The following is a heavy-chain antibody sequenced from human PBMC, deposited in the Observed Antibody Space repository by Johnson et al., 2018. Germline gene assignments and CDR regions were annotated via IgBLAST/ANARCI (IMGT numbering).Heavy chain of an antibody. D-gene: IGHD2-21*01. V-gene: IGHV1-46*01. CDR3: ARAPDVVAI. CDR1: GYTFTNYF. CDR2: IKPRGGST. J-gene: IGHJ3*02. Sequence: QVQLVESGAEVKEPGASVKISCKASGYTFTNYFMHWVRQAPGQGLEWMGIIKPRGGSTMYAQKFQGRVTMTRDTSTSTVSMEVSSRRSEDTAVYYCARAPDVVAIWGQGTMVTVSS.